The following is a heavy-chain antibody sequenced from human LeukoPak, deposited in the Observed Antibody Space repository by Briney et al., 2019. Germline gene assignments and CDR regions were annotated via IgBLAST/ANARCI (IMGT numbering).Heavy chain of an antibody. CDR2: ISYDGSNK. V-gene: IGHV3-30*04. Sequence: GGSLRLSCAVSGFTFSSYAMHWVRQAPGKGLEWVAVISYDGSNKYYADSVKGRFTISRDNSKNTLYLQMNSLRAEDTALYYCARAPYYYYDSGSGTRVTGNPDYWGQGTLVTVSS. J-gene: IGHJ4*02. CDR1: GFTFSSYA. D-gene: IGHD3-10*01. CDR3: ARAPYYYYDSGSGTRVTGNPDY.